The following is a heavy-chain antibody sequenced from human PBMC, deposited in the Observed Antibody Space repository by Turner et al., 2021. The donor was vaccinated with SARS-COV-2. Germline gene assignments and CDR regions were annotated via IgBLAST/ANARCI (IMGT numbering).Heavy chain of an antibody. D-gene: IGHD2-15*01. V-gene: IGHV4-30-4*01. J-gene: IGHJ4*02. Sequence: QVQLQESGPGLVKPSQTLSLTCTVSGGSISSGDYYWSWIRLPPGKGLEWIGYIYYSGSTYYNPSLKSRVTMSVDTSKNQFSLKLSSVTAADTAVYYCARVLGYCSGVSCYPDYWGQGTLVTVSS. CDR3: ARVLGYCSGVSCYPDY. CDR2: IYYSGST. CDR1: GGSISSGDYY.